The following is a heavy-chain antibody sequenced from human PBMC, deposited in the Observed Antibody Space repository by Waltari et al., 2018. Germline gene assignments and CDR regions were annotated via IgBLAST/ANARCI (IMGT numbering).Heavy chain of an antibody. J-gene: IGHJ4*02. CDR3: ARAAVVPVDFDY. CDR1: GGSFSGYY. Sequence: QVQLQQWGAGLLKPSETLSLTCAVYGGSFSGYYWSWIRQPPGKGLEWIGEINHSGSTNYNPSLKSRVTISVDTSKNQFSLKLSSVTAADTAVYYCARAAVVPVDFDYWGQGTLVTVSS. CDR2: INHSGST. V-gene: IGHV4-34*01. D-gene: IGHD2-2*01.